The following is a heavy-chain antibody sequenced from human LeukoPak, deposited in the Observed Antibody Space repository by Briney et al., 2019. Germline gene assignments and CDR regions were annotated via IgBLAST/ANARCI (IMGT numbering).Heavy chain of an antibody. CDR2: IHNSEST. Sequence: SETLSLTCTVSGDSISTSYYYWGWIRQPPGKGLEWIGNIHNSESTYYNPPLKSQVTISVDTSKNQFSLKLSSVTAADTAVYYCARQVTFGYAYAYYFDYWGQGSLVTVSS. CDR3: ARQVTFGYAYAYYFDY. V-gene: IGHV4-39*01. CDR1: GDSISTSYYY. J-gene: IGHJ4*02. D-gene: IGHD5-18*01.